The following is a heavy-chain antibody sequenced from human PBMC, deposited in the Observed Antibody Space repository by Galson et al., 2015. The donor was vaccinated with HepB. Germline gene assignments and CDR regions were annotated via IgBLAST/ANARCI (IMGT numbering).Heavy chain of an antibody. CDR3: ARGGEVCSGGSCYVGSNWFDP. D-gene: IGHD2-15*01. V-gene: IGHV3-48*01. J-gene: IGHJ5*02. CDR1: GFTFSSYS. CDR2: ISSSSSTI. Sequence: SLRLSCAASGFTFSSYSMNWVRQAPGKGLEWISYISSSSSTIYYADSLKGRFTISRDNAKNSLYLQVNSLRAEDTAVYYCARGGEVCSGGSCYVGSNWFDPWGQGTLVTVSS.